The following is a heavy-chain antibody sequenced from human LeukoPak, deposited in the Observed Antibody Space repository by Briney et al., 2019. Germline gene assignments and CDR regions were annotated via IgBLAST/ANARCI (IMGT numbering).Heavy chain of an antibody. CDR2: IYPGDSDT. V-gene: IGHV5-51*01. CDR3: ARHAMARFGELSPDY. Sequence: GESLKISCKGSGYSFTSYWIGWVRQMPGKGLEWRGIIYPGDSDTRYSPSFQGQVTISADKSISTAYLQWSSLKASDTAMYYCARHAMARFGELSPDYWGQGTLVTVSS. D-gene: IGHD3-10*01. CDR1: GYSFTSYW. J-gene: IGHJ4*02.